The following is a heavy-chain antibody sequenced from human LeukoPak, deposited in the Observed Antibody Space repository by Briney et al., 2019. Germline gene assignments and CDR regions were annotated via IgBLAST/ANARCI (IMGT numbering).Heavy chain of an antibody. D-gene: IGHD4-11*01. CDR2: INTGGSST. V-gene: IGHV3-74*01. Sequence: GGSLRLSCAASGFTFSSYWMHWVRQVPGKGLVWVSRINTGGSSTTYADSVKGRFTISRDNAKNTLYLQMNSLRAEDAAVYYCARSNQADDYWGQGTLVTVSS. CDR1: GFTFSSYW. CDR3: ARSNQADDY. J-gene: IGHJ4*02.